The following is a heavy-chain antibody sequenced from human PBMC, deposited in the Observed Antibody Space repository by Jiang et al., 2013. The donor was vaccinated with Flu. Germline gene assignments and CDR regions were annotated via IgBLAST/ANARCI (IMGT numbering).Heavy chain of an antibody. CDR3: AIRRYCTNGVCID. D-gene: IGHD2-8*01. CDR1: GGSISSSSYY. CDR2: IYYSGST. V-gene: IGHV4-39*01. Sequence: PGLVKPSETLSLTCTVSGGSISSSSYYWGWIRQPPGKGLEWIGSIYYSGSTYYNPSLKSRVTISVDTSKNQFSLKLSSVTAADTAVYYCAIRRYCTNGVCIDWGQGTLVTVSS. J-gene: IGHJ4*02.